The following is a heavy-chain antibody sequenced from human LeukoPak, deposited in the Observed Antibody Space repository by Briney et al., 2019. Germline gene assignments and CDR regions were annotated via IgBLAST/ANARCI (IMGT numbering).Heavy chain of an antibody. V-gene: IGHV1-69*05. J-gene: IGHJ3*02. CDR3: ARDYYDSSGPLPRVFDI. CDR1: GGTFSSYA. Sequence: SVKVSCKGPGGTFSSYAISWVRQAPGQGLEWMGRIIPIFGTANYAQKFQGRVTITTDESTSTAYMELSSLRSEDTAVYYCARDYYDSSGPLPRVFDIWGQGTMVTVSS. CDR2: IIPIFGTA. D-gene: IGHD3-22*01.